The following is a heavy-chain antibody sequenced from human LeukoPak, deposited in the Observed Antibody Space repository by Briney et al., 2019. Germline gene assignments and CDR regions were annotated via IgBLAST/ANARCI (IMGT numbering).Heavy chain of an antibody. V-gene: IGHV3-33*08. Sequence: TGGSLRLSCAASGFTVSSNYMSWVRQAPGKGLEWVAVIWYDGSNKYYADSVKGRFTISRDNSKNTLYLQMNSLRAEDTAVYYCARDSSSWYVNWFDPWGQGTLVTVSS. CDR1: GFTVSSNY. J-gene: IGHJ5*02. CDR3: ARDSSSWYVNWFDP. CDR2: IWYDGSNK. D-gene: IGHD6-13*01.